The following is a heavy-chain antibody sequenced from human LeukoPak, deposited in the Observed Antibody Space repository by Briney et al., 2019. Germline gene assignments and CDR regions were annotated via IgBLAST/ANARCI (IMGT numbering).Heavy chain of an antibody. J-gene: IGHJ4*02. CDR3: TRDDRYCSTTRCSYFDH. CDR2: IRTKGYGGTT. D-gene: IGHD2-2*01. V-gene: IGHV3-49*03. CDR1: GFTFGDYA. Sequence: GGSLRLSCTASGFTFGDYAMSWFRQAPGKGLEWVGFIRTKGYGGTTEYAASVKGRFTISRDDSKSITYLQMNSLKTEDTAVYYCTRDDRYCSTTRCSYFDHWGQGTLVTVSS.